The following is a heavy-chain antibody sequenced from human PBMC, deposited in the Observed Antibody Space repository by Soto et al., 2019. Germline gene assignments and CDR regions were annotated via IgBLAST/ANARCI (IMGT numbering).Heavy chain of an antibody. CDR3: AKDPPPGYYSEWFDP. J-gene: IGHJ5*02. D-gene: IGHD3-9*01. CDR2: ISGSGDST. Sequence: GGSLRLSCAASGFTFRNYAMSWVRQAPGKGLEWVSVISGSGDSTYYADSVKGRFTISRDNSKNTVYLQMNYLRVDDTAIYYCAKDPPPGYYSEWFDPWGQGTLVTVSS. V-gene: IGHV3-23*01. CDR1: GFTFRNYA.